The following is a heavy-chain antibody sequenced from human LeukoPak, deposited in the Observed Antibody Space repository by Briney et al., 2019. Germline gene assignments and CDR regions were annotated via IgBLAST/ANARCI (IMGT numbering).Heavy chain of an antibody. CDR2: TRYDGSDK. CDR1: GFIFSSYG. CDR3: ARGKTIFGVVITVGAFDI. Sequence: PGGSLRLSCAASGFIFSSYGMHWVRQAPGKGPEWVAFTRYDGSDKYYADSVKGRFTISRDNSKNTLYLQMGSLRAEDMAVYYCARGKTIFGVVITVGAFDIWGQGTMVTVSS. D-gene: IGHD3-3*01. J-gene: IGHJ3*02. V-gene: IGHV3-30*02.